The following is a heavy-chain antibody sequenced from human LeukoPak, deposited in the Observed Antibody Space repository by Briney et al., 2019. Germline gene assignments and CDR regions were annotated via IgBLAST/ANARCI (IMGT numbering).Heavy chain of an antibody. J-gene: IGHJ6*02. Sequence: GASVTVSFKASGGTFSSYAISWVRQAPGQGLEWMGGIIPIFGTANYAQKFQGRVTITADESTSTAYMELSSLRSEDTAVYYCACSDVDTAMVPYYYYGMDVWGQGTTVTVSS. CDR2: IIPIFGTA. CDR3: ACSDVDTAMVPYYYYGMDV. V-gene: IGHV1-69*13. CDR1: GGTFSSYA. D-gene: IGHD5-18*01.